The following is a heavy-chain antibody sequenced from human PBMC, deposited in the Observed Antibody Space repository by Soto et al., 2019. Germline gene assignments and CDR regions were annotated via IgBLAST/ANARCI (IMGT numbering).Heavy chain of an antibody. V-gene: IGHV3-53*02. CDR1: GFTVSSNY. J-gene: IGHJ5*02. CDR3: ARESSSSSNWFDP. CDR2: IYSGGST. D-gene: IGHD6-13*01. Sequence: EVQLVETGGGLIQPGGSLRLSCAASGFTVSSNYMSWVRQAPGKGLEWVSVIYSGGSTYYADSVKGRFTISRDNSKNTLYLQMNSLRAEDTAVYYCARESSSSSNWFDPWGQGTLVTVSS.